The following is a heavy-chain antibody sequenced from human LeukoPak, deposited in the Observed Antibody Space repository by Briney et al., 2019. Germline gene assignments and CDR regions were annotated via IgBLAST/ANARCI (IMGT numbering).Heavy chain of an antibody. CDR3: ARDYYDSSGYYYFDY. CDR2: MNPNSGNS. D-gene: IGHD3-22*01. V-gene: IGHV1-8*02. Sequence: GASVKVSCKASGYTFTGYYMHWVRQAPGQGLEWMGWMNPNSGNSGYAQKFQGRVTMTRNTSISTAYMELSSLRSEDTAVYYCARDYYDSSGYYYFDYWGQGTLVTVSS. J-gene: IGHJ4*02. CDR1: GYTFTGYY.